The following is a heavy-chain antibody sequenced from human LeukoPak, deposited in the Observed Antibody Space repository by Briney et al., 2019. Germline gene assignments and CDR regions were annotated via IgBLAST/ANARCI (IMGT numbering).Heavy chain of an antibody. CDR1: GFTFSSYW. Sequence: PGGSLRLSCAASGFTFSSYWMSWVRQAPGKGLEWVANIKQDGSDKYYVDSVKGRFTISRDNAKNSLYLQMNSLRAEDTAVYHCVTNYGLFDYWGQGALVTVSS. CDR3: VTNYGLFDY. D-gene: IGHD3-10*01. CDR2: IKQDGSDK. V-gene: IGHV3-7*01. J-gene: IGHJ4*02.